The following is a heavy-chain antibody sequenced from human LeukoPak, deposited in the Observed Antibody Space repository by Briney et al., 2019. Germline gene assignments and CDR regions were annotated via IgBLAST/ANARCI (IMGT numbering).Heavy chain of an antibody. CDR1: GFTFDDYA. D-gene: IGHD1-1*01. Sequence: GGSLRLSCAASGFTFDDYAMHWVRQAPGKGLDWVSLISGDGGSTYNADSVKGRFTISRDNSKDSLYLQMNSLRTEDTALYYCAKDRMRGYGHYFDKCGQGTLVTVSS. CDR2: ISGDGGST. J-gene: IGHJ4*02. CDR3: AKDRMRGYGHYFDK. V-gene: IGHV3-43*02.